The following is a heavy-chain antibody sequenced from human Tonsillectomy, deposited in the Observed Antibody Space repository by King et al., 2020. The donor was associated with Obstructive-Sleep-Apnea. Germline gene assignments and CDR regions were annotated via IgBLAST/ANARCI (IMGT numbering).Heavy chain of an antibody. CDR1: VFTFSIYI. CDR2: ISSSGSST. Sequence: HLVDSVLFFLPPWFSLILSFSASVFTFSIYIMNLFRQAPGKGLELVSYISSSGSSTYYSYSVMVRFTISSDNANNSLYLQMNSLRAEDAAVYYCVRWDFAYCGVHCPLDAFDVWGHGTTVTVSS. V-gene: IGHV3-48*01. D-gene: IGHD2-21*02. J-gene: IGHJ3*01. CDR3: VRWDFAYCGVHCPLDAFDV.